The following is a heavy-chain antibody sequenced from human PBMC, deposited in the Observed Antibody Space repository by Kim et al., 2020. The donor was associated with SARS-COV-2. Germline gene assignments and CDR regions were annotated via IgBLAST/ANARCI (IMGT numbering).Heavy chain of an antibody. CDR1: GFTFSSYG. CDR2: IWYDGSNK. J-gene: IGHJ6*02. D-gene: IGHD6-13*01. Sequence: GGSLRLSCAASGFTFSSYGMHWVRQAPGKGLEWVAVIWYDGSNKYYADSVKGRFTISRDNSKNTLYLQMNSLRAEDTAVYYCAKDFESQQLVLNLGPDYYYYGMDVWGQGTTVTVSS. CDR3: AKDFESQQLVLNLGPDYYYYGMDV. V-gene: IGHV3-33*06.